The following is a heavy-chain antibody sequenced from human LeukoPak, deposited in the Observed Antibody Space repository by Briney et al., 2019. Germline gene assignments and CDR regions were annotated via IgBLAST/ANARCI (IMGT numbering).Heavy chain of an antibody. V-gene: IGHV3-9*01. CDR1: GFTFDDYA. Sequence: QPGRSLRLSCAASGFTFDDYAMHWVRHAPGKGLEWVSGISWDSGSIGYADAVKGRFTISRDNAKNSLYLQMNRLRAEDTALYYCEKVGTSGRPPDYWGHGTLVTVSS. CDR3: EKVGTSGRPPDY. D-gene: IGHD2-2*01. CDR2: ISWDSGSI. J-gene: IGHJ4*01.